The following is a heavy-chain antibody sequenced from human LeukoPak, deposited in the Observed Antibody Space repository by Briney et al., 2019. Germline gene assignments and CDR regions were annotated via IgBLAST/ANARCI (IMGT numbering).Heavy chain of an antibody. V-gene: IGHV4-39*01. CDR2: IYYSGNT. J-gene: IGHJ6*03. D-gene: IGHD5-18*01. CDR3: ASQGGYSYGYYYYMDV. Sequence: PSETLSLTCTVSGGSISSSSYYWGWIRQPPGKGLEWIGSIYYSGNTYYNPSLRSRVTISVDTPKNQFSLKLSSVTAADTAVYYCASQGGYSYGYYYYMDVWGKGTTVTVSS. CDR1: GGSISSSSYY.